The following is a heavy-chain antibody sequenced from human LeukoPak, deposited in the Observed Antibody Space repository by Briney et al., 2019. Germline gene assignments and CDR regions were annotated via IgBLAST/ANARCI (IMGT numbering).Heavy chain of an antibody. CDR3: ARDRGLELD. Sequence: SETLSLTCAVYGGSFSGYYWSWIRQPPGKGLEWIGEINHSGSTNYNPSLKSRVTISVDTSKNQFSLKLSSVTAADTAVYYCARDRGLELDWGQGTLVTVSS. CDR2: INHSGST. D-gene: IGHD1-7*01. J-gene: IGHJ4*02. CDR1: GGSFSGYY. V-gene: IGHV4-34*01.